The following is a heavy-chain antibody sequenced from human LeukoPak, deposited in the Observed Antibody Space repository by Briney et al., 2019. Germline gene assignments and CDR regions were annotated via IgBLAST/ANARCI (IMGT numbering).Heavy chain of an antibody. V-gene: IGHV4-39*07. CDR2: IYYSGST. CDR3: ARARGLVMAFDY. J-gene: IGHJ4*02. Sequence: SETLSLTCTVSGGSISSSSYYWGWIRQPPGKGLEWIGSIYYSGSTYYNPSLKSRVTISVDRSKNQFSLKLSSVTAADTAVYYCARARGLVMAFDYWGQGTLVTVSS. D-gene: IGHD3/OR15-3a*01. CDR1: GGSISSSSYY.